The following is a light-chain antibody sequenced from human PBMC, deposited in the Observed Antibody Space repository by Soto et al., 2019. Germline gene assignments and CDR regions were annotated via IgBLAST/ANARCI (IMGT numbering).Light chain of an antibody. Sequence: QSALTQPASVSGSPGQSITISCTGTSSDVGGYVSWYQQHPGKAPKLMIYDVSNRPSGVSNRFSASKSGNTASLTISGLQAEDEADYYCSSYTSSSIFYVFGTGTKVTVL. CDR2: DVS. CDR1: SSDVGGY. J-gene: IGLJ1*01. CDR3: SSYTSSSIFYV. V-gene: IGLV2-14*03.